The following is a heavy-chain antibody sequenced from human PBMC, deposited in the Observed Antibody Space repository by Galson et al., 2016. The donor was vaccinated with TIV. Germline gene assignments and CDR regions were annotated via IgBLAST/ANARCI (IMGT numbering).Heavy chain of an antibody. CDR1: GYTFTIYN. J-gene: IGHJ4*02. D-gene: IGHD2-21*02. CDR3: ARPPYCAGDCFKYDQ. V-gene: IGHV1-3*01. CDR2: INGGSGHT. Sequence: SVKVSCKASGYTFTIYNMHWVRQAPGQRLEWMGWINGGSGHTKYSQKFQGRVTITRDTSASTVYMEMSSLKSEDTAVYYCARPPYCAGDCFKYDQWGKGNLVTVSS.